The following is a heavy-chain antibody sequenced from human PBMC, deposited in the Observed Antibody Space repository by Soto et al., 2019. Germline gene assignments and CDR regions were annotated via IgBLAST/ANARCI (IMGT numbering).Heavy chain of an antibody. D-gene: IGHD1-1*01. CDR2: IYWDDDK. CDR3: AHRLGGFTWNDGYLDY. Sequence: QITLKESGLTLVEPTETLTLTCSFSGFSLTPHPMGGGGIGQPPERPREGLAVIYWDDDKRYNPSLRSRLTITKDTSKRQVVLTMTYMEPADTATYYCAHRLGGFTWNDGYLDYWGQGTLVTVSS. V-gene: IGHV2-5*02. J-gene: IGHJ4*02. CDR1: GFSLTPHPMG.